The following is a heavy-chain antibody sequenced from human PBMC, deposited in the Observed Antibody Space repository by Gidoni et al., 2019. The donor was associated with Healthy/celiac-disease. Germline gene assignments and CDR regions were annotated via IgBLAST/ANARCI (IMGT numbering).Heavy chain of an antibody. CDR1: GGSFSGYY. J-gene: IGHJ4*02. CDR2: INHSGSP. CDR3: ARGRRMKN. Sequence: QVQLQQWGAGLLKPSETLSLTCAVYGGSFSGYYWSWIRQPPGKGLEWIGEINHSGSPNYNPSLKSRVTISVDTSKNQFSLKLSSVTAADTAVYYCARGRRMKNWGQGTLVTVSS. V-gene: IGHV4-34*01.